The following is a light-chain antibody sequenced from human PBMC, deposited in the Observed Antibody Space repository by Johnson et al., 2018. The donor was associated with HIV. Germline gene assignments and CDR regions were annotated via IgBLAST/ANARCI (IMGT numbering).Light chain of an antibody. Sequence: HSVLTQPPSVSAAPGQKVTISCSGSSSNIGNNYVSWYQQLPGTAPKLLIYENNERPSGIPDRFSASKSGTSATLGITGLQTGAEGDYYCGTWHTSLSGGGVFGTGTKVTVL. V-gene: IGLV1-51*02. CDR3: GTWHTSLSGGGV. J-gene: IGLJ1*01. CDR2: ENN. CDR1: SSNIGNNY.